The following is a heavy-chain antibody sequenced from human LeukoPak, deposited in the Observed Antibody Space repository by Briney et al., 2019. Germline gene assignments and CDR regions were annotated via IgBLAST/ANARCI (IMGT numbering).Heavy chain of an antibody. J-gene: IGHJ4*02. D-gene: IGHD1-1*01. CDR3: AKGGTGTDVRFDY. Sequence: PGGSLRLSCTASGFTFRNYIMNWVRQAPGKGFEWVSGITGSDGRTFYADSVKGRFTVSRDNSKNTLCVQMNSLSAEDTAVYYCAKGGTGTDVRFDYWGQGTLVTVSS. V-gene: IGHV3-23*01. CDR1: GFTFRNYI. CDR2: ITGSDGRT.